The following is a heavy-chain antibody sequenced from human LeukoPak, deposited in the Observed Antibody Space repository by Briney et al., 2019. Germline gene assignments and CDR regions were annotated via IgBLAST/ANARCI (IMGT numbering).Heavy chain of an antibody. CDR2: INANSGDA. CDR1: GYTFIGYY. V-gene: IGHV1-2*02. D-gene: IGHD6-19*01. CDR3: AMSRESSGWYGYFDY. Sequence: GASVKVSCKASGYTFIGYYLHWVRQAPGQGLEWMAWINANSGDANYVQKFQGRVTMTRDTTISTAYMELSRLRSDDTAVYFCAMSRESSGWYGYFDYWGQGTLVTVSS. J-gene: IGHJ4*02.